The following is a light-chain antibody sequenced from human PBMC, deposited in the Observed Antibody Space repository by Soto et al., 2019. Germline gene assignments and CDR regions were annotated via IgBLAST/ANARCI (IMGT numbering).Light chain of an antibody. J-gene: IGLJ1*01. CDR3: AAWDDSLSGSYV. CDR2: RNN. Sequence: QSVLTQPPSASGTPGQRVTISCSGSISNIGSNYVFWYQQLPRTAPKLLIYRNNKRPSGVPDRFSGSKSGTSASLAISGLRSEDEADYYCAAWDDSLSGSYVFGTGTKVTVL. CDR1: ISNIGSNY. V-gene: IGLV1-47*01.